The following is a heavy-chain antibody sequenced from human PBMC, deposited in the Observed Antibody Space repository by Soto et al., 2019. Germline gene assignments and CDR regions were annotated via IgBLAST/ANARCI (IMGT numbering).Heavy chain of an antibody. CDR3: ARDRHYDFWASAPY. Sequence: PGGSLRLSCAASGFTFSSYAMHWVRQAPGKGLECVAVISYDGSNKYYADSVKGRFTISRDNSKNTLYLQMNSLRAEDTAVYYCARDRHYDFWASAPYWGQGTLVTVSS. CDR1: GFTFSSYA. D-gene: IGHD3-3*01. J-gene: IGHJ4*02. V-gene: IGHV3-30-3*01. CDR2: ISYDGSNK.